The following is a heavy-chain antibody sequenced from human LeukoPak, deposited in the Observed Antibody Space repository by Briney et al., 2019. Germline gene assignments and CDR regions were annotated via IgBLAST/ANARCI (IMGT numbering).Heavy chain of an antibody. D-gene: IGHD5-18*01. Sequence: GGTLRLSYAASGFIYSRYCLHWVRQARGKGLVGVSRINSHGCSTSYADSVKGRFTIPRENAQNTLYLQMNSLRAEDTAVYYCATWIQLWSDFDYWGQGTLVTVSS. J-gene: IGHJ4*02. CDR2: INSHGCST. V-gene: IGHV3-74*01. CDR1: GFIYSRYC. CDR3: ATWIQLWSDFDY.